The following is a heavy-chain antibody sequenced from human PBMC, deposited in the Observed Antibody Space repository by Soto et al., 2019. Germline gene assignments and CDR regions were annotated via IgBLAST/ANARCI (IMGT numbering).Heavy chain of an antibody. J-gene: IGHJ5*02. D-gene: IGHD2-2*01. V-gene: IGHV2-26*01. CDR1: GVSLSNGRMG. CDR3: APIKACSRTDGALASFAP. CDR2: IFSNDDK. Sequence: SGPTLVNPTETLTLTCTVSGVSLSNGRMGVSWIRQPPGKALEGLAHIFSNDDKSYSTSLRRRLTISKDTSRSQVVLTMTNMDPMDSATYFCAPIKACSRTDGALASFAPWGQ.